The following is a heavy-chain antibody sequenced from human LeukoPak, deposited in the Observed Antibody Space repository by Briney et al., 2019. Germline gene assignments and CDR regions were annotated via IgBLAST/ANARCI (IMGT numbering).Heavy chain of an antibody. V-gene: IGHV4-59*08. Sequence: SETLSLTCTVSGGSISSYYWSWIRQPPGKGLEWIGYIYYSGSTNYNPSLKSRVTISVDTSKNQFSLKLSSVTAADTAVYYCARIRFGSSPYFDYWGQGTLVTVSS. CDR1: GGSISSYY. D-gene: IGHD6-6*01. CDR2: IYYSGST. J-gene: IGHJ4*02. CDR3: ARIRFGSSPYFDY.